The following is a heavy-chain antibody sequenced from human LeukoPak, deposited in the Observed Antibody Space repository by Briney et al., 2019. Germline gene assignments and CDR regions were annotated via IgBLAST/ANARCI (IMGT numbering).Heavy chain of an antibody. J-gene: IGHJ1*01. V-gene: IGHV4-61*02. CDR3: ATGGGYFRGAEYFQH. CDR1: GVSISSGSYY. CDR2: VYTNGGT. Sequence: PSQTLSLTCTVSGVSISSGSYYWSWIRQPAGKGLEWIGRVYTNGGTGYNPSLKSRVTMSADTSKNQFSLKLSSVTAADTAVYYCATGGGYFRGAEYFQHWGQGALVTVSS. D-gene: IGHD3-22*01.